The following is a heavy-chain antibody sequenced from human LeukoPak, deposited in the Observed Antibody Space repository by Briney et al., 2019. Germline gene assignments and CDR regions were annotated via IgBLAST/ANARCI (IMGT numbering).Heavy chain of an antibody. V-gene: IGHV4-34*01. D-gene: IGHD3-22*01. CDR2: INHSGST. J-gene: IGHJ1*01. CDR1: GGSFSGYY. Sequence: SETLSLTCAVYGGSFSGYYWSWIRQPPRKGLEWIGEINHSGSTNYNPSLKSRVTISVDTSKNQFSLKLSSVTAADTAVYYCASSPHYYDSSGYYYVGYFQHWGQGTLVTVSS. CDR3: ASSPHYYDSSGYYYVGYFQH.